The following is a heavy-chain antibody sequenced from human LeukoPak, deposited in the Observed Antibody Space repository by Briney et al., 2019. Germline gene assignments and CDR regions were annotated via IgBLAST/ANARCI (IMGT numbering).Heavy chain of an antibody. J-gene: IGHJ4*02. Sequence: SETLSLTCAVYGGSFSGYYWSWIRQPPGKGLEWIGEINHSGSTNYNPSLKSRVTISVDTSKNQFSLKLSSVTAADTAVYYCARAAKPVLRYFDWLYHDYWGQGTLVTVSS. CDR2: INHSGST. CDR3: ARAAKPVLRYFDWLYHDY. CDR1: GGSFSGYY. V-gene: IGHV4-34*01. D-gene: IGHD3-9*01.